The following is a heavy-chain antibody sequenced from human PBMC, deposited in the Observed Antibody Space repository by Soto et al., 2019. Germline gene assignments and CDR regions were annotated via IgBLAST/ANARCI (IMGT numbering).Heavy chain of an antibody. Sequence: CKASGYTFTSYAMHWVRQAPGQRLEWMGWINAGNGNTKYSQKFQGRVTITRDTSASTAYMELSSLRSEDTAVYYCARSIVVVTALDYWGQGTLVTVSS. D-gene: IGHD2-21*02. CDR1: GYTFTSYA. V-gene: IGHV1-3*01. CDR2: INAGNGNT. CDR3: ARSIVVVTALDY. J-gene: IGHJ4*02.